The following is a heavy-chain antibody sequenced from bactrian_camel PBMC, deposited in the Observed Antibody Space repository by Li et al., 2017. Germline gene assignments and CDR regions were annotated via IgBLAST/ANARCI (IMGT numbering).Heavy chain of an antibody. V-gene: IGHV3-1*01. CDR3: AANERPPASRVLSEDGYNV. CDR1: GLNFAVYS. Sequence: DVQLVESGGGLVQPGGSLRLSCTASGLNFAVYSMGWLRQAPGKEREGISCISWNAGITYYVDSVAGRFTDSQGNAKNTIYLQMNSLKALDTATYYCAANERPPASRVLSEDGYNVWGQGTQVTVS. J-gene: IGHJ4*01. CDR2: ISWNAGIT. D-gene: IGHD1*01.